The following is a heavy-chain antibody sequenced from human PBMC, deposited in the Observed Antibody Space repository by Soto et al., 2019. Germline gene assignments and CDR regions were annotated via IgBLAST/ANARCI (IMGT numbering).Heavy chain of an antibody. J-gene: IGHJ6*02. CDR3: ARGFRDIYALDV. CDR1: GFTFSSHW. CDR2: INGDGSRT. Sequence: EVQLVESGGGLVQPGGSLRLSCATSGFTFSSHWMHWVRQAPGEGLVWVSRINGDGSRTNYAESVKGRLTISRENAKNTVSLQMNSLRAEDTAMYYCARGFRDIYALDVWGQGTTVTVSS. V-gene: IGHV3-74*01.